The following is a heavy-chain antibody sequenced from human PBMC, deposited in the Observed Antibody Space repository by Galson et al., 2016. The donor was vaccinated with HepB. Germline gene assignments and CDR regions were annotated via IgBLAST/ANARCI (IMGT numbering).Heavy chain of an antibody. V-gene: IGHV1-24*01. D-gene: IGHD1-26*01. Sequence: SVKVSCKVSGYTLTKFSIHWVRQAPGKGLEWMGGFDADDGETIYAENFQDRVTMTEDMSTDTAYSEVRSLRSEDTAVYFCSTTGGRSRTRLAYYFYFWGQGTLVTVS. J-gene: IGHJ4*02. CDR2: FDADDGET. CDR1: GYTLTKFS. CDR3: STTGGRSRTRLAYYFYF.